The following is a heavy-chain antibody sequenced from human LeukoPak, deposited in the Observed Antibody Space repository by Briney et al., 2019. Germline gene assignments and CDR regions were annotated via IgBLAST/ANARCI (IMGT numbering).Heavy chain of an antibody. CDR2: IISIFGTA. V-gene: IGHV1-69*13. CDR3: ARGGDIVVVPAAMGIPYYYYGMDV. J-gene: IGHJ6*04. D-gene: IGHD2-2*01. CDR1: GGTFSSYA. Sequence: ASVKVSCKASGGTFSSYAISWVRQAPGQGLEWMGGIISIFGTANYAQKFQGRVTITADESTSTAYMELSSLRSEDTAVYYCARGGDIVVVPAAMGIPYYYYGMDVWGKGTTVTVSS.